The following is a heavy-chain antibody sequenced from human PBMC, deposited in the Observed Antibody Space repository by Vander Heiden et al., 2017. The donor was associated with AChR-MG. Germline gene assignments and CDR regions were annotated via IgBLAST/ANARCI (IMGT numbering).Heavy chain of an antibody. Sequence: EVQLVESGGGLVKPGGSLRLSGAASGFTFSSYSMNWVRQAPGKGLEWVSSISIRSNYIYYADSVKGRFTISRDNAKNLLFLEMNSLRAEDTAVYYCARARSGSYYAPVDYWGQGTLVTVSS. D-gene: IGHD3-10*01. CDR2: ISIRSNYI. V-gene: IGHV3-21*01. CDR3: ARARSGSYYAPVDY. CDR1: GFTFSSYS. J-gene: IGHJ4*02.